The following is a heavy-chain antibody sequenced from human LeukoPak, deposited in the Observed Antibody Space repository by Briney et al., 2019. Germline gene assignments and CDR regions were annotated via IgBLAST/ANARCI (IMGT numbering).Heavy chain of an antibody. V-gene: IGHV3-23*01. D-gene: IGHD3-3*01. CDR2: ISGSGGST. CDR3: AKDRGLRFLEWLPPIFDY. J-gene: IGHJ4*02. CDR1: GFTFSSYA. Sequence: GGSLRLSCAASGFTFSSYAMSWVRQAPGKGLEWVSAISGSGGSTYYADSVKGRFTISRDNSKNTLYLQMNSLRAEDTAVYYCAKDRGLRFLEWLPPIFDYWGQGTLVTVSS.